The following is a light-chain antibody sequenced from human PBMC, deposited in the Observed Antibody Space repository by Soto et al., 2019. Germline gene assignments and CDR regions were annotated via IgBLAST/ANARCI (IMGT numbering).Light chain of an antibody. CDR2: GAS. V-gene: IGKV3-15*01. CDR3: QQYNNWPRT. J-gene: IGKJ3*01. CDR1: QGVSSN. Sequence: DIVMTQSPVTLSVSPGERATLSCRASQGVSSNLAWYQQKPGQAPRLLIYGASTRAAGIPARFSGSGSGTDFTLTISSLQSEDFAVYYCQQYNNWPRTFGPGTKVDIK.